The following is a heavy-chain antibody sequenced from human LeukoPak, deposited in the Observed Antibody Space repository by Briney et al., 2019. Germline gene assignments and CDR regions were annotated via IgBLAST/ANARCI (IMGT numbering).Heavy chain of an antibody. CDR2: IYYSGST. CDR3: ARDIASFFGYNSWGSFDY. D-gene: IGHD5-24*01. J-gene: IGHJ4*02. V-gene: IGHV4-59*01. CDR1: GGSSSSYY. Sequence: SETLSLTCTVSGGSSSSYYWSWIRQPPGKGLEWIGYIYYSGSTNYNPSLKSRVTISVDTSKNQFSLKLSSVTAADTAVYYCARDIASFFGYNSWGSFDYWGQGTLVTVSS.